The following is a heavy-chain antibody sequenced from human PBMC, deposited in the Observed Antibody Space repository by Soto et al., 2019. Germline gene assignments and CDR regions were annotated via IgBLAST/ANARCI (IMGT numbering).Heavy chain of an antibody. Sequence: QLQLQESGPGLVKPSETLSLTCTVSGGSISSSSYYWGWIRQPPGKGLEWIGSIYYSGSTYYNPSLKSRVTLSVDPSKNQCALKLSSVTAADTAVYYCDSAVTTSLYAFDIWGQGTMVTVSS. J-gene: IGHJ3*02. CDR2: IYYSGST. D-gene: IGHD4-17*01. CDR3: DSAVTTSLYAFDI. CDR1: GGSISSSSYY. V-gene: IGHV4-39*01.